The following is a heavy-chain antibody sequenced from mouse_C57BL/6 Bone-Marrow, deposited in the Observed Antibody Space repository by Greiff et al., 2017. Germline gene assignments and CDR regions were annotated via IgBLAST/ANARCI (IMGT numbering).Heavy chain of an antibody. Sequence: EVKLQQSGPELVKPGASVKMSCKASGYTFTDYNMHWVKQSHGKSLEWIGYIHPNNGGTSYNQKFEGKATLTVNKSSSTAYMELRSLTSEDSAVYYCARGQLRLYARDYWGQGTSVTVSS. CDR3: ARGQLRLYARDY. D-gene: IGHD3-2*02. J-gene: IGHJ4*01. CDR2: IHPNNGGT. V-gene: IGHV1-22*01. CDR1: GYTFTDYN.